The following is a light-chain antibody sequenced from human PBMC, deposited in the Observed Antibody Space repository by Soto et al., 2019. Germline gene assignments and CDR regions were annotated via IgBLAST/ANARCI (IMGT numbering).Light chain of an antibody. CDR2: GAS. CDR1: QILLHSNGYNY. V-gene: IGKV2-28*01. CDR3: QHFVNSLTWT. Sequence: DIVMTQSPLSLPVTPGEPASISCRSSQILLHSNGYNYLDWYQQKPGQAPRLLIYGASSRATGVPDRFSGGGSGTDFTLTISRLEPEDFAVYYCQHFVNSLTWTFGQGTKVDIK. J-gene: IGKJ1*01.